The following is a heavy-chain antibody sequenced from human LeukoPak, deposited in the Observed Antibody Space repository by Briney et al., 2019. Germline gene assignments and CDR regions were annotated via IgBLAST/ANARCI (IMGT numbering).Heavy chain of an antibody. CDR1: GGSISSYY. V-gene: IGHV4-59*01. D-gene: IGHD6-13*01. J-gene: IGHJ6*02. Sequence: SETLSLTCTVSGGSISSYYWSWIRQPPGKGPEWIGYIYYSGSTNYNPSLKSRVTISVDTSKNQFSLKLSSVTAADTAVYYCARYSSSWYERSDYYYYGMDVWGQGTTVTVSS. CDR3: ARYSSSWYERSDYYYYGMDV. CDR2: IYYSGST.